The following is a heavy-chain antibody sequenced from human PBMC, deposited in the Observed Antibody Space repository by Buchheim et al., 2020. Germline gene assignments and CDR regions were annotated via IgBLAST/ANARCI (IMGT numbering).Heavy chain of an antibody. CDR3: ARYDFWGRGGTIGTFDY. D-gene: IGHD3-3*01. V-gene: IGHV4-30-4*01. Sequence: QVQLQESGPGLVKPSQTLYLTCTVSGGSISSGDYYWSWIRQPPGKGLEWIGYIYYSGSTYYNPSLTGRVTISVDTSKNYFSLKLSSVTAADTAVYYCARYDFWGRGGTIGTFDYWGQGTL. CDR1: GGSISSGDYY. J-gene: IGHJ4*02. CDR2: IYYSGST.